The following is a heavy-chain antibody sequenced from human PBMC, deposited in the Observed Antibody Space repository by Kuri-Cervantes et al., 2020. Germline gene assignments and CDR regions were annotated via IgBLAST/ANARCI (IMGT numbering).Heavy chain of an antibody. V-gene: IGHV4-39*01. CDR3: ARRGYDYPNYFDY. Sequence: SETLSLTCSVSGGSISSSSHYWGWIRQPPGKGLEWIGIIYYTGSTYYNTSLESRLTISVDTSKSQFSLKLSSVTAADMAVYYCARRGYDYPNYFDYWGQGALVTVSS. CDR1: GGSISSSSHY. J-gene: IGHJ4*02. CDR2: IYYTGST. D-gene: IGHD3-16*01.